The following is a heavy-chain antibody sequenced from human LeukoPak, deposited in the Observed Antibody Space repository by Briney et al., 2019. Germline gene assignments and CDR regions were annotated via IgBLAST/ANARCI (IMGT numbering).Heavy chain of an antibody. CDR1: GFTFNNAW. CDR3: ARGDDAFDI. CDR2: ISSSSSTI. Sequence: GGSLRLSCAASGFTFNNAWMSWVRQAPGKGLEWVSYISSSSSTIYYADSVKGRFTISRDNAKNSLYLQMNSLRAEDTAVYYCARGDDAFDIWGQGTMVTVSS. V-gene: IGHV3-48*01. J-gene: IGHJ3*02.